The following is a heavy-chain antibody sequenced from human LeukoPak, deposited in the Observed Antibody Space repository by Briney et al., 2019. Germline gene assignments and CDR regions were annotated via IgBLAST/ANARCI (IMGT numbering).Heavy chain of an antibody. J-gene: IGHJ4*02. Sequence: SETLSLTCAVSGYSISSGYYWGWIRQPPGKGLEWIATISHSGSTNYNPSLKSRVTISADTSKNQFSLKLSSMTAADTAVYYCARLGIGWPFDYWGQGTLVTVSS. D-gene: IGHD6-19*01. CDR3: ARLGIGWPFDY. CDR1: GYSISSGYY. V-gene: IGHV4-38-2*01. CDR2: ISHSGST.